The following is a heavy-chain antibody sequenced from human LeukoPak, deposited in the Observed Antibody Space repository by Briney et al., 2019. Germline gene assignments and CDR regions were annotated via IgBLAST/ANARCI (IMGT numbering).Heavy chain of an antibody. J-gene: IGHJ6*03. V-gene: IGHV4-4*07. CDR1: GGSISSYY. CDR3: ARGWELRHYYYYMDV. Sequence: PSETLSLTCTVSGGSISSYYWSWIRQPAGKGLEWIGRIYTSGSTNYNPSLKSRVTMSVDTSKNQFSLKLSSVTAADTAVYYCARGWELRHYYYYMDVWGKGTTVTVSS. CDR2: IYTSGST. D-gene: IGHD1-26*01.